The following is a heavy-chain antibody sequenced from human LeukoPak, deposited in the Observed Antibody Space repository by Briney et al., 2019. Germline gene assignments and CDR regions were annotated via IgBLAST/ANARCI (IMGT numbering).Heavy chain of an antibody. D-gene: IGHD3-3*01. J-gene: IGHJ4*02. Sequence: SQTLSLTCTVSGGSISSGSYYWRSVRQPAGKGLEWIGRIYTSGSTNYNPSLKSRVTISVDTSKNQSSLKLGSVPAADTAVYYFAREPRYDFWGVYYTGIYLDSGGQGPRATVS. CDR2: IYTSGST. CDR1: GGSISSGSYY. V-gene: IGHV4-61*02. CDR3: AREPRYDFWGVYYTGIYLDS.